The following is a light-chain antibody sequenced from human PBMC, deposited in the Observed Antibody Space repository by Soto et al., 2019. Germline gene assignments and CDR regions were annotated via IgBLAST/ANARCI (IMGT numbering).Light chain of an antibody. CDR2: TAS. Sequence: DIQMTQSPSSLSESVGDRVTITCRASQGMRTDLAWYQQKPGQVPKLLIYTASTLQSGVPSRFSGSGSGTDFTLTISSLQPEDVATYYCQKYNSAPQTFGQGTKVEIK. J-gene: IGKJ1*01. CDR3: QKYNSAPQT. V-gene: IGKV1-27*01. CDR1: QGMRTD.